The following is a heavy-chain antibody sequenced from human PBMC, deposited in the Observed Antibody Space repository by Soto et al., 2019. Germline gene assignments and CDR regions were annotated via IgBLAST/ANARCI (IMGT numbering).Heavy chain of an antibody. CDR2: IIPILGIA. Sequence: QVQLVQSGAEVKKPGSSVKVSCKASGGTFSSYTISWVRQAHGQGLEWMGRIIPILGIANYAQKFQGRVTITADKSTSPAYRGLSSLGSEDTAVYYCASRCDYDILFDIWGQGTMVTVSS. J-gene: IGHJ3*02. V-gene: IGHV1-69*02. CDR1: GGTFSSYT. CDR3: ASRCDYDILFDI. D-gene: IGHD3-9*01.